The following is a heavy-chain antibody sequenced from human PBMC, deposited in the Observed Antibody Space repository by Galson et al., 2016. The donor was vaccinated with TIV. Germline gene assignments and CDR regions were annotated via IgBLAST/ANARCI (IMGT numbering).Heavy chain of an antibody. CDR1: GGSFSGFS. D-gene: IGHD2-21*01. Sequence: SETLSLTCAVYGGSFSGFSWSWIRQPPGKGLGWIGEIHHSGISNFDPSLKSRVTISLDTSKSQFSLKLTSVTAADSGVYYCARTAYCAGDCRQVGFDYWGQGTLVTISS. V-gene: IGHV4-34*01. CDR2: IHHSGIS. J-gene: IGHJ4*02. CDR3: ARTAYCAGDCRQVGFDY.